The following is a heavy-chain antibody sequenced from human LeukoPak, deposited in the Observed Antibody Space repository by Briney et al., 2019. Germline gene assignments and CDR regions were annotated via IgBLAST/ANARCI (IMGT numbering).Heavy chain of an antibody. J-gene: IGHJ3*02. CDR3: TRRYNYDSSGYYYVRDAFDI. CDR1: GFTFGDYV. V-gene: IGHV3-49*04. Sequence: GGSLRLSCTASGFTFGDYVMSWVRQAPGKGLEWVGFIRSKAYGGTTKNAASVKGRFTISRDDSRSIAYLQMNSLKTEDTAVYYCTRRYNYDSSGYYYVRDAFDIWGQGTMVTVSS. CDR2: IRSKAYGGTT. D-gene: IGHD3-22*01.